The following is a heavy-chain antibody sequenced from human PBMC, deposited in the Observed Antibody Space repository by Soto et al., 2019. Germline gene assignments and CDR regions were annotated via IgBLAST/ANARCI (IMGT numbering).Heavy chain of an antibody. Sequence: ASVKVSCKASGYTFTSYDINWVRQATGQGLEWMGWMNPNSGNTGYAQKFQGRVTMTRNTSISTAYMELSSLRSEDTAVYYCARRRINYYYMAVRGKGTTVTVSS. CDR1: GYTFTSYD. CDR3: ARRRINYYYMAV. J-gene: IGHJ6*03. V-gene: IGHV1-8*01. CDR2: MNPNSGNT.